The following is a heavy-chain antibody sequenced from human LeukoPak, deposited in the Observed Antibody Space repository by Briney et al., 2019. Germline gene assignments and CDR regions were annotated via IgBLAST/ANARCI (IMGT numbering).Heavy chain of an antibody. J-gene: IGHJ4*02. CDR2: ISSSSSYI. D-gene: IGHD3-3*01. V-gene: IGHV3-21*01. CDR1: GFTFSSYW. Sequence: GGSLRLSCAASGFTFSSYWMSWVRQAPGKGLEWVSSISSSSSYIYYADSVKGRFTISRDNAKNSLYLQMNSLRAEDTAVYYCARDLHFPLDGGWGQGTLVTVSS. CDR3: ARDLHFPLDGG.